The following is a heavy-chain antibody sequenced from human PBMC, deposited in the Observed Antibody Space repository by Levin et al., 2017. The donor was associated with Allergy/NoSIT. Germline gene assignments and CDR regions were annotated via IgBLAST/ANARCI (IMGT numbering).Heavy chain of an antibody. CDR3: ARPSSGWRYDAFDI. V-gene: IGHV3-7*01. Sequence: LSLTCAASGFTFSSYWMSWVRQAPGKGLEWVANIKQDGSEKYYVDSVKGRFTISRDNAKNSLYLQMNSLRAEDTAVYYCARPSSGWRYDAFDIWGQGTMVTVSS. CDR2: IKQDGSEK. J-gene: IGHJ3*02. CDR1: GFTFSSYW. D-gene: IGHD6-19*01.